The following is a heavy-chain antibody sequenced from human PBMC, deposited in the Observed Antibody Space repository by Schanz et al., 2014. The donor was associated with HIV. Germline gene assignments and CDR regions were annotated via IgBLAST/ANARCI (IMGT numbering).Heavy chain of an antibody. D-gene: IGHD3-16*01. J-gene: IGHJ6*02. V-gene: IGHV3-30*18. CDR1: GFTFSSYG. Sequence: QVQVVESGGGVVQPGRSLRLSCTASGFTFSSYGMHWVRQAPGKGLEWVAVISYDGSNKYYGDSSKGRFTISRDNSKNTLYLQMNSLRPEDTAVYYCAKDAGGAMDVWGQGTTVTVSS. CDR3: AKDAGGAMDV. CDR2: ISYDGSNK.